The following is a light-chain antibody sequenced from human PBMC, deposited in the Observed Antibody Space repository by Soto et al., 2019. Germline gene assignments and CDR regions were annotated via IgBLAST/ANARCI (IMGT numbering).Light chain of an antibody. V-gene: IGLV2-14*01. J-gene: IGLJ1*01. CDR2: DNS. Sequence: QSVLTQPASVSGSPGQWITISCTGTSSNVGGGNYVYWYQQHPGKAPKLLIYDNSNRPSGVSNRFSGSKSGNSASLAISGLQAEDEADYYCSSYTSRRTGSVFGTGTKLTVL. CDR3: SSYTSRRTGSV. CDR1: SSNVGGGNY.